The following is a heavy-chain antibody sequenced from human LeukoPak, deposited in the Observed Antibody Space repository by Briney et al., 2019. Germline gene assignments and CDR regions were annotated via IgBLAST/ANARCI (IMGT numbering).Heavy chain of an antibody. CDR2: ISSRSSTI. D-gene: IGHD4-17*01. Sequence: PGGSPRLSCAASGFTFGTYSMNWVRQAPGKGLEWVSYISSRSSTIYYADSVKGRFTISRDNAKNSLYLQMNSLRDEDTAVYYCARDRANYGDCDYWGQGTLVTVSS. J-gene: IGHJ4*02. CDR1: GFTFGTYS. V-gene: IGHV3-48*02. CDR3: ARDRANYGDCDY.